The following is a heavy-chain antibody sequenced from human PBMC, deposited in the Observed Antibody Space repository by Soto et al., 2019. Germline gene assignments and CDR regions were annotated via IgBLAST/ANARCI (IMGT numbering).Heavy chain of an antibody. CDR2: ISGSGGST. CDR1: GFTFSSYA. Sequence: GGSLRLSCAASGFTFSSYAMSWVRQALGKGLEWVSAISGSGGSTYYADSVKGRFTISRDNSKNTLYLQMNSLRAEDTAVYYCAKDLFYGDYAPFDYWGQGTLVTVSS. J-gene: IGHJ4*02. CDR3: AKDLFYGDYAPFDY. D-gene: IGHD4-17*01. V-gene: IGHV3-23*01.